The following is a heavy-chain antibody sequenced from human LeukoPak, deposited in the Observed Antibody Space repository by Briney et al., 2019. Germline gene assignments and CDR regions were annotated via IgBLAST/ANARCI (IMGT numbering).Heavy chain of an antibody. CDR2: IKQDGSER. Sequence: GGSLRLSCAASGFTLSTYWMTWVRQAPGKGLEWVANIKQDGSERFYAGSVKGRFTISRDNAKNSLFLQMNSLRAEDTAVYYCARLKGERSLFEYWGQGTLVTVSS. CDR3: ARLKGERSLFEY. V-gene: IGHV3-7*02. J-gene: IGHJ4*02. CDR1: GFTLSTYW. D-gene: IGHD2-21*01.